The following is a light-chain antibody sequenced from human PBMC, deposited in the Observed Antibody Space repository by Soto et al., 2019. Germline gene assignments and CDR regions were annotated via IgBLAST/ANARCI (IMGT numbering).Light chain of an antibody. V-gene: IGLV2-14*01. J-gene: IGLJ1*01. CDR3: SSYTSSSTLYV. CDR2: DVS. CDR1: SSDVGGYNY. Sequence: QSALTQPASVSGSPGQSITISCTGTSSDVGGYNYVSWYQQHPGKAPKLTIYDVSNRPSGVSNRISGSKSGNTASLTISGLQPEDEADYYCSSYTSSSTLYVFGTGTKLTVL.